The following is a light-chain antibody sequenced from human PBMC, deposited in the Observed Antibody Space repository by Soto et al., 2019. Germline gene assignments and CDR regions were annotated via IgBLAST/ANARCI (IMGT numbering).Light chain of an antibody. CDR1: SSTIGAGYD. Sequence: QSVLTQPPSVSGAPGQSVTISCTGSSSTIGAGYDVHWYQQFPGAAPKLLIYGNSNRPSGVPDRFSGSKSGTSASLAISGLLAEDEADYYCQSYDGSLYVFGSGTKLTVL. V-gene: IGLV1-40*01. CDR3: QSYDGSLYV. CDR2: GNS. J-gene: IGLJ1*01.